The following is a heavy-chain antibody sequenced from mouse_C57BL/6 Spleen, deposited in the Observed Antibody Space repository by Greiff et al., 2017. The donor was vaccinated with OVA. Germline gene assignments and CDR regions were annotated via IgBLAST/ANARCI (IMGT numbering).Heavy chain of an antibody. V-gene: IGHV1-82*01. J-gene: IGHJ1*03. CDR2: IYPGDGDT. CDR3: ARSEYFDV. Sequence: VQLQQSGPELVKPGASVKISCKASGYAFSSSWMNWVKQRPGKGLEWIGRIYPGDGDTNYNGKFKGKATLTADKSSSTAYMQLSSLTSEDSAVYFCARSEYFDVWGTGTTVTVSS. CDR1: GYAFSSSW.